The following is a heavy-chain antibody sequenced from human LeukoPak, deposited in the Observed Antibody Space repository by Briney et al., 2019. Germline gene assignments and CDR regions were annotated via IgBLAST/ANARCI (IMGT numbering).Heavy chain of an antibody. V-gene: IGHV3-23*01. J-gene: IGHJ4*02. CDR3: ANRKFSYGGDCFAY. CDR2: ISGSGGST. Sequence: GGSLRLSCAASGFTFSNYAMSWVRQAPGKGLEWVSVISGSGGSTYYADSVKGRFTISRDNSNNTLYLQMNSLRAEDTAVYYCANRKFSYGGDCFAYWGQGTLVTVSS. CDR1: GFTFSNYA. D-gene: IGHD2-21*01.